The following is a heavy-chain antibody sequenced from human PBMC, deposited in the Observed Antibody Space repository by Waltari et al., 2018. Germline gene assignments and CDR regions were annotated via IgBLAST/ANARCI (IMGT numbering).Heavy chain of an antibody. D-gene: IGHD3-22*01. CDR3: ARDDYYDTRAFDY. Sequence: QVQLVQSGAEVKKPGASVKVSCKASGYTFTGYYMHWVRQAPGQGLEWMGRINPNRGGTNEAQKFQGRGTMTRDTSISTAYMELSRLRSDDTAVYYCARDDYYDTRAFDYWGQGTLVTVSS. J-gene: IGHJ4*02. CDR2: INPNRGGT. CDR1: GYTFTGYY. V-gene: IGHV1-2*06.